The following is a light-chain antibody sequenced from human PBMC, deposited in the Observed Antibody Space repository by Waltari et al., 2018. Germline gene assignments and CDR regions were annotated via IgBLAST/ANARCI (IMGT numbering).Light chain of an antibody. Sequence: EIVLTQSPATLSLSPGERATLSCRASQSVSRYLAWYQQKPGQAPRLLIYDASNRATGIPARFSGSGSGTDFTLTSSSLEPEDFAIYYCQQRSNWLLTFGGGTKVEIK. CDR2: DAS. CDR3: QQRSNWLLT. V-gene: IGKV3-11*01. CDR1: QSVSRY. J-gene: IGKJ4*01.